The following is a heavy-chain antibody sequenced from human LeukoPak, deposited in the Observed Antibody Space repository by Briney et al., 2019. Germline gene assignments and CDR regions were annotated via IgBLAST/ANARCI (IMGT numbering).Heavy chain of an antibody. CDR1: GFTFSNEW. CDR3: ARVEMATIFEDLLDHQINDY. Sequence: PGGSLRLSCAASGFTFSNEWMHWVRQAPGKGLVWVSYISSDGSRANYADSVKGRFTISRDNAKNTLYLQMNSLRAEDTAVYYCARVEMATIFEDLLDHQINDYWGQGTLVTVSS. J-gene: IGHJ4*02. D-gene: IGHD5-24*01. CDR2: ISSDGSRA. V-gene: IGHV3-74*01.